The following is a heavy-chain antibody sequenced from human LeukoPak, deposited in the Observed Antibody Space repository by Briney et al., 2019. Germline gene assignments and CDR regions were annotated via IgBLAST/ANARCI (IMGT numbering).Heavy chain of an antibody. CDR3: ARGAVAGTLYYGMDV. Sequence: PSETLSLTCTVSGGSISGYYWSWIRQPPGKGLEWIGYIYYSGSTNYNPSLKSRVTISVDTSKNQFSLKLSSVTAADTAVYYCARGAVAGTLYYGMDVWGQGTTVTVSS. J-gene: IGHJ6*02. CDR2: IYYSGST. CDR1: GGSISGYY. D-gene: IGHD6-19*01. V-gene: IGHV4-59*01.